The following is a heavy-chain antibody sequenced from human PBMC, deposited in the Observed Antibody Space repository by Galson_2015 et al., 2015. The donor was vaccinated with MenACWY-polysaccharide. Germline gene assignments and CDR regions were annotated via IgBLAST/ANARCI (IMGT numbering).Heavy chain of an antibody. CDR1: GGSITGGSQF. J-gene: IGHJ4*02. Sequence: TLSLTCAVSGGSITGGSQFWGWIRQSPEEGLEGIGTVTSGGTSYYNASLKSRVTISVDTSKNQFSLNLRSVAAADTAVYYCARAGRTDTVPVGYGWGFDFWGQGVLVTVSS. CDR2: VTSGGTS. CDR3: ARAGRTDTVPVGYGWGFDF. V-gene: IGHV4-39*07. D-gene: IGHD3-10*01.